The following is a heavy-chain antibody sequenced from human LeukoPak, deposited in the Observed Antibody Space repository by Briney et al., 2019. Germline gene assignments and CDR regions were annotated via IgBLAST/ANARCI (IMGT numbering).Heavy chain of an antibody. J-gene: IGHJ4*02. CDR1: GFTFSSYA. CDR3: ARVRGEEEYYDYVWGSYRSYYFDY. D-gene: IGHD3-16*02. V-gene: IGHV3-64*01. Sequence: PGGSLRLSCAASGFTFSSYAMHWVRQAPGKGLEYVSAISRNGGSTYYANSVKGRFTISRDNSKNTLYLQMGSLRAEDMAVYYCARVRGEEEYYDYVWGSYRSYYFDYWGQGTLVTVSS. CDR2: ISRNGGST.